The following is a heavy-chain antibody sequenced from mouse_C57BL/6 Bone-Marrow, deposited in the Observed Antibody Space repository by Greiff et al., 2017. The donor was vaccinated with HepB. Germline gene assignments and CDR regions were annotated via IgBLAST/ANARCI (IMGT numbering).Heavy chain of an antibody. D-gene: IGHD1-1*01. Sequence: QVQLQQSGAELVKPGASVKLSCKASGYTFTSYWMHWVKQRPGQGLEWIGYINPSSGYTKYNQKFKDKATLTADKSSSTAYMQLSSLTYEDSAVYYCARDYGSSYWYFDVWGTGTTVTVSS. V-gene: IGHV1-7*01. CDR2: INPSSGYT. CDR1: GYTFTSYW. CDR3: ARDYGSSYWYFDV. J-gene: IGHJ1*03.